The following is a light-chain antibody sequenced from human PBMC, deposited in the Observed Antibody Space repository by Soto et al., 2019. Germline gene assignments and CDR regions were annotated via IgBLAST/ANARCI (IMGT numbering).Light chain of an antibody. Sequence: QSVLTQPPSASGTPGQRVTISCSGSSSNIGSNYVYWYQQLPGTAPKLLIYSTNQRPSGVPDRFSGSKSGTSASLASSGLRSEDEANYFCATWDDSLSGVVFGGGPKLTVL. CDR2: STN. CDR3: ATWDDSLSGVV. J-gene: IGLJ2*01. CDR1: SSNIGSNY. V-gene: IGLV1-47*02.